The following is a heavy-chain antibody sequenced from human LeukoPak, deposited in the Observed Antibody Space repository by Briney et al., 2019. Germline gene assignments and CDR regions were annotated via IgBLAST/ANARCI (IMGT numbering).Heavy chain of an antibody. Sequence: PGGSLRLSCAASGFTFSSYAMTWVRQAPGKGLEWVSAISGSGGTTYYADSVRGRFTISRDNSKNTLYLQMNSLRAEHTAVYYCAKGLINDWSALEFWGQGTLVTVSS. J-gene: IGHJ4*02. D-gene: IGHD3-9*01. V-gene: IGHV3-23*01. CDR3: AKGLINDWSALEF. CDR2: ISGSGGTT. CDR1: GFTFSSYA.